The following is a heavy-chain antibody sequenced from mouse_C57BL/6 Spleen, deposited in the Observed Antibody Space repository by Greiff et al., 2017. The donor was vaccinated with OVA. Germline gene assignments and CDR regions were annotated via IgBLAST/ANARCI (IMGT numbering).Heavy chain of an antibody. J-gene: IGHJ3*01. CDR2: IDPSDSYT. Sequence: QVQLQQPGAELVMPGASVKLSCKASGYTFTSYWMHWVKQRPGQGLEWIGEIDPSDSYTNYNQKFKGKSTLTVDKSSSTAYMQLSSLTSEDSAVYYCARNIGLGGVTWFAYWGQGTLVTVSA. D-gene: IGHD4-1*01. CDR1: GYTFTSYW. CDR3: ARNIGLGGVTWFAY. V-gene: IGHV1-69*01.